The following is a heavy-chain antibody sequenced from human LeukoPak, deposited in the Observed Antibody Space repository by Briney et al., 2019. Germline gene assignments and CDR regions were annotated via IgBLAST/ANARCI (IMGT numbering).Heavy chain of an antibody. Sequence: SETLSLTCAVYGGSFSGYYWSWIRQPPGKGLEWIGEINHSGSTNYNPSLKSRVTISVDTSKNQFSLKLSSVTAADTAVYYCARVKWFGEESLDYWGQGTLVTVSS. CDR3: ARVKWFGEESLDY. V-gene: IGHV4-34*01. D-gene: IGHD3-10*01. J-gene: IGHJ4*02. CDR2: INHSGST. CDR1: GGSFSGYY.